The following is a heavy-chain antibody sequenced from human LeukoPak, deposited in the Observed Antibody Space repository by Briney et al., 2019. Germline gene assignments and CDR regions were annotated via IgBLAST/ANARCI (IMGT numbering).Heavy chain of an antibody. J-gene: IGHJ5*02. V-gene: IGHV3-23*01. D-gene: IGHD3-10*01. CDR1: GFTFSSYA. CDR2: ISGSGGST. CDR3: AKDHPRYYGSGSFQLRFDP. Sequence: PGGSLRLSCAASGFTFSSYAMSWVRQAPGKGLEWVSAISGSGGSTYYADSEKGRFTISRDNSKNTLYLQMNSLRAEDTAVYYCAKDHPRYYGSGSFQLRFDPWGQGTLVTVSS.